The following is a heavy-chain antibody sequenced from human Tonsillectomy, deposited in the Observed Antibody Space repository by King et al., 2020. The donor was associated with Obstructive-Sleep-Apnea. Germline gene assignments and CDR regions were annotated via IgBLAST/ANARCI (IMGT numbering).Heavy chain of an antibody. J-gene: IGHJ6*02. CDR3: GRDSYYYYGSGIYGYYFGMDV. V-gene: IGHV3-30*04. CDR2: ISYDGTNE. CDR1: GFPFSNYA. D-gene: IGHD3-10*01. Sequence: VQLVESGGGVVQPGRSLRLSCAASGFPFSNYAVHWVRQAPGKGLEWLAVISYDGTNEFYADSVKGRFTISRDNSKKSLCLKMNSLRAEDTAVYYCGRDSYYYYGSGIYGYYFGMDVWGQGTTVTVSS.